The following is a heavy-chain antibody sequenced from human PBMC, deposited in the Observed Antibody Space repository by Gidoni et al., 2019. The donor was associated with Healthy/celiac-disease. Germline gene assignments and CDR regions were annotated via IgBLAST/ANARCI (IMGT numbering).Heavy chain of an antibody. D-gene: IGHD3-10*01. CDR1: GFTFSSYG. V-gene: IGHV3-30*18. CDR2: ISYEGSHK. CDR3: ANGLLWFGEFGMDVGFS. Sequence: QVQLVQSGGGVVQPGRSLRLSCAASGFTFSSYGMHWVRQAPGQGLVWLAVISYEGSHKYYASSVKGRFTISRDNSKNTLYLQMNSLRAEDTAVYCCANGLLWFGEFGMDVGFSWGQGTLVTVSS. J-gene: IGHJ5*02.